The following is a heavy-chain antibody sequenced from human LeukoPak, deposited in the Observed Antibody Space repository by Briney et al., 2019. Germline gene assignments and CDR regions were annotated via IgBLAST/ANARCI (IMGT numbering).Heavy chain of an antibody. CDR3: ARESDLGYYYDSSGPLVWFDP. CDR2: INPNSGAT. CDR1: GYTFTGYY. Sequence: ASVKVSCKASGYTFTGYYMHWVRQAPGQGLEWMGWINPNSGATNYAQKFQGRVSMTRDTSISTADRELSRLRSDDTAVYYWARESDLGYYYDSSGPLVWFDPWGQGTLVTVSS. V-gene: IGHV1-2*02. J-gene: IGHJ5*02. D-gene: IGHD3-22*01.